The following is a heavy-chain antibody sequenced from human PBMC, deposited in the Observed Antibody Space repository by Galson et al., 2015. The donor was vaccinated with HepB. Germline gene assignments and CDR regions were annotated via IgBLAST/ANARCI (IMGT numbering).Heavy chain of an antibody. Sequence: QSGAEVKKPGESLKISCKGSGYTFTSYGITWVRQAPGQGLEWMGWISAYNGNTNYAQKLQGRVTMTTDTSTSTAYMELRSLRSDDTAVYYCARSFPAAMGAFDIWGQGTMVTVSS. D-gene: IGHD2-2*01. V-gene: IGHV1-18*04. J-gene: IGHJ3*02. CDR2: ISAYNGNT. CDR1: GYTFTSYG. CDR3: ARSFPAAMGAFDI.